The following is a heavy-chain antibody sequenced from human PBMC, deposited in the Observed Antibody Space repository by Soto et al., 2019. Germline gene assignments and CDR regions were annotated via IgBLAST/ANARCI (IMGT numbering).Heavy chain of an antibody. CDR2: INHSGST. V-gene: IGHV4-34*01. Sequence: SETLSLTCAVYGGSFSGYYWSWIRQPPGKGLEWIGEINHSGSTNYNPSLKSRVTISVDTSKNQFSLKLSSVTAADTAVYYCARGLDIVVVPAAIHGMDVWGQGTTVTVSS. D-gene: IGHD2-2*02. J-gene: IGHJ6*02. CDR3: ARGLDIVVVPAAIHGMDV. CDR1: GGSFSGYY.